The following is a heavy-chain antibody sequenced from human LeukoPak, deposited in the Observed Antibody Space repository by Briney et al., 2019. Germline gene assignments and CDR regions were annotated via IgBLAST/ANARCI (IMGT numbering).Heavy chain of an antibody. D-gene: IGHD2-2*01. J-gene: IGHJ6*02. Sequence: PVQVSCKTSGYTFSDYYIHWVRQAPGQGLEWMGWINPKTDGTYYSQRFQGRVTMTRDTSISTAYMELSRLRSDDTAVYYCARPLPPAPYGMGVWGQGTKATVSS. V-gene: IGHV1-2*02. CDR3: ARPLPPAPYGMGV. CDR1: GYTFSDYY. CDR2: INPKTDGT.